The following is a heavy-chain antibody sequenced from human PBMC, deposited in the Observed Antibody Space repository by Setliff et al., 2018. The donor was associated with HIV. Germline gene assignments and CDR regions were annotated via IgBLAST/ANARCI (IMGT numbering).Heavy chain of an antibody. V-gene: IGHV3-30*07. CDR3: AKHECSGGCYYYMDV. J-gene: IGHJ6*03. Sequence: GSLRLSCAASGFIFSSYAMHWVRQAPGKGLEWVAVMSYDGNNKYYADSVKGRFTISRDKSKNTLYLQLNSLRAEDTAVYYCAKHECSGGCYYYMDVWGKGIMVTVSS. D-gene: IGHD2-15*01. CDR2: MSYDGNNK. CDR1: GFIFSSYA.